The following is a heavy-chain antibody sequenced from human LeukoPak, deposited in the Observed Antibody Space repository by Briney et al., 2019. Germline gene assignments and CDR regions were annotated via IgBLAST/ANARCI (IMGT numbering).Heavy chain of an antibody. CDR1: GFTFSDHW. Sequence: GGSLRLSCAASGFTFSDHWMYWVRRAPGKGLVSVSHINTDGTTTNYADSVKGRFTISRDNAKNTLYLQMNSLRAEVTAVYYCVRALGDYWGQGTLVTVSS. J-gene: IGHJ4*02. CDR3: VRALGDY. D-gene: IGHD3-16*01. CDR2: INTDGTTT. V-gene: IGHV3-74*01.